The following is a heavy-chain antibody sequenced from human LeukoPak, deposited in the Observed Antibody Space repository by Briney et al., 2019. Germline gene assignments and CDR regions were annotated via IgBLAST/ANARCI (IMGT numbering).Heavy chain of an antibody. J-gene: IGHJ4*02. CDR3: AIDRYSSTWYYIDY. V-gene: IGHV3-9*03. Sequence: GGSLRLSCAASGFTFDDYAMHWVRQAPGKGLEWVSGISWNSDNIGYADSVKGRFTISRDNDKNSLYLQMNNLRPEDMAIYYCAIDRYSSTWYYIDYWGQGALVTVSS. CDR2: ISWNSDNI. CDR1: GFTFDDYA. D-gene: IGHD6-13*01.